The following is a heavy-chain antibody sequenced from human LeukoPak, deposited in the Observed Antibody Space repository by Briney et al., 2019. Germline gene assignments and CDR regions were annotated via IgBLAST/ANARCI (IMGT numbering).Heavy chain of an antibody. CDR3: TTVVILGG. D-gene: IGHD3-16*01. J-gene: IGHJ4*02. CDR1: GFTFSNAW. Sequence: GGSLRLSCAASGFTFSNAWMSWVRQAPGKGLEWVGRIKSKTGGGTTDYAAPVQGRFTISRDDSKNTLYLQMNSLKTEDTAVYYCTTVVILGGWGQGTLVTVSS. V-gene: IGHV3-15*01. CDR2: IKSKTGGGTT.